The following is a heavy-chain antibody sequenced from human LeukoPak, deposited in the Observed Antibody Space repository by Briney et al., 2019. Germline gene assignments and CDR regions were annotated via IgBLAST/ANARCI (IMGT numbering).Heavy chain of an antibody. V-gene: IGHV1-18*01. CDR1: GYIFTSYG. Sequence: ASVKVSFKASGYIFTSYGISWVRQAPGQGLEWLGYISAYNGNTKYAQRLQGRVTMTTDTSTSTAYMELRSLTSDDTAVFFCARDRGTAFPPPFDHWGQGTLVTVSS. CDR2: ISAYNGNT. CDR3: ARDRGTAFPPPFDH. D-gene: IGHD2-21*02. J-gene: IGHJ4*02.